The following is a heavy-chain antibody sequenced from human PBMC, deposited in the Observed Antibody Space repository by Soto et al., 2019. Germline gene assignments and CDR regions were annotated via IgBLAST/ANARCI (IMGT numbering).Heavy chain of an antibody. D-gene: IGHD2-8*01. CDR3: AAVRGMVYARADYYYGMDV. CDR2: IIPIFGTA. V-gene: IGHV1-69*12. J-gene: IGHJ6*02. CDR1: GGTFSSYA. Sequence: QVQLVQSGAEVKKPGSSVKVSCKASGGTFSSYAISWVRQAPGQGLEWMGGIIPIFGTANYAQKFQGRVTITADESTSTAYMELSSLRSEDTAVYYCAAVRGMVYARADYYYGMDVWGQGTTVTVSS.